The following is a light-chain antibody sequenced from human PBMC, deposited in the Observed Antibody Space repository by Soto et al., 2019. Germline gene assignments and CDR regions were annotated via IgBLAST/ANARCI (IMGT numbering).Light chain of an antibody. J-gene: IGLJ1*01. Sequence: QSVLTQPASVSGSPGQSITISCTGTSSDVGDYDYVSWYRQHPGKPPKLLIYDVTNRPLGVSNRFSGSKSGNTASLTISGLQTEDEADYYCSSYTSSSTYVFGTGTKVTVL. CDR3: SSYTSSSTYV. CDR1: SSDVGDYDY. CDR2: DVT. V-gene: IGLV2-14*03.